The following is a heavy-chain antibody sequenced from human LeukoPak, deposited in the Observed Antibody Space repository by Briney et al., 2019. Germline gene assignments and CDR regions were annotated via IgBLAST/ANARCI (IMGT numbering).Heavy chain of an antibody. J-gene: IGHJ5*02. D-gene: IGHD4-17*01. CDR3: AKVPDPYGDYAVFDP. Sequence: GGSLRLSCAASGFTFSSYGMHWVRQAPGKGLEWVAFIRYDGSNKYYADSVKGRFTISRGNSKNTLYLQMNSLRAEDTAVYYCAKVPDPYGDYAVFDPWGQGTLVTVSS. V-gene: IGHV3-30*02. CDR2: IRYDGSNK. CDR1: GFTFSSYG.